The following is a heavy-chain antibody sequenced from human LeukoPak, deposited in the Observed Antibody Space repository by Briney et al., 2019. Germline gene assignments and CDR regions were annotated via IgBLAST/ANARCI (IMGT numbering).Heavy chain of an antibody. D-gene: IGHD2/OR15-2a*01. Sequence: SQTLSLTCTVSGGSISSGFYYWTWIRQPAGKGLEWIGCIYTSGSTNYNPSLKSRVTISMDTSKNQFSLKLKSVTAADTAVYFCARDPVNFASYLLTPWGQGTLVTVSS. CDR2: IYTSGST. CDR3: ARDPVNFASYLLTP. CDR1: GGSISSGFYY. V-gene: IGHV4-61*02. J-gene: IGHJ5*02.